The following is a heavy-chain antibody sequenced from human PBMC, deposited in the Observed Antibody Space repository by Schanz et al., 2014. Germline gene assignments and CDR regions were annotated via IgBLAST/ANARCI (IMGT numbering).Heavy chain of an antibody. D-gene: IGHD1-1*01. V-gene: IGHV3-30-3*01. CDR2: ISYDGRNK. CDR1: GFTFSSYW. J-gene: IGHJ4*02. Sequence: VQLLESGGGLVQPGGSLRLSCAASGFTFSSYWMSWVRQAPGKGLEWVAVISYDGRNKYYADSVKGRFTISRDNSKNTLYLQMNSLRAGDTAVYYCARGTDWNLHYWGQGALVTVSS. CDR3: ARGTDWNLHY.